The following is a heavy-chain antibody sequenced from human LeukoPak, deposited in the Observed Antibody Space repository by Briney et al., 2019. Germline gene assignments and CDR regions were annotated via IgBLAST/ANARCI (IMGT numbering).Heavy chain of an antibody. V-gene: IGHV3-7*01. CDR2: IKQDGNEK. Sequence: PGGSLRLSCAASGFTFSSYYMSWVRQAPGKGLEWVANIKQDGNEKHYVDSVKGRFTISRDNAKSSLFLQMSSLRAEDTAVYYCARDPRGSEYSLCDSWGQGTQVTVSS. CDR3: ARDPRGSEYSLCDS. CDR1: GFTFSSYY. D-gene: IGHD3-10*01. J-gene: IGHJ4*02.